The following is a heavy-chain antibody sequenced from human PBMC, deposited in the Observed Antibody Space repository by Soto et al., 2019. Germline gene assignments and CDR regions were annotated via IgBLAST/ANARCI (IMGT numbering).Heavy chain of an antibody. D-gene: IGHD2-2*01. V-gene: IGHV3-53*01. CDR2: INSGGST. CDR1: GFTVSSHY. J-gene: IGHJ6*02. CDR3: AREVFCSSSSCQVRYGMDV. Sequence: GSLKISCAPSGFTVSSHYMSWVRQAPGKGLEWVSVINSGGSTYYADSVKGRFTISRDHSRNTLYLQMNSLRVEDTAVYYCAREVFCSSSSCQVRYGMDVWGQGTTVTVSS.